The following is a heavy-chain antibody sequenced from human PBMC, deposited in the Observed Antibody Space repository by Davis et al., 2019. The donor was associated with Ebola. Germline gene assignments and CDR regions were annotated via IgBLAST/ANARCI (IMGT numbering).Heavy chain of an antibody. J-gene: IGHJ6*02. D-gene: IGHD6-19*01. CDR3: AIAVAGTLYYYYYVMDV. Sequence: GGPLRLSCAASGFTFSSSSMNWVCQAPGKGLEWVSSISSSSSYIYYAYSVKGRFTIYRDNAKNSLYLQMNSLRAEDTAVYYCAIAVAGTLYYYYYVMDVWGQGTTVTVSS. V-gene: IGHV3-21*01. CDR2: ISSSSSYI. CDR1: GFTFSSSS.